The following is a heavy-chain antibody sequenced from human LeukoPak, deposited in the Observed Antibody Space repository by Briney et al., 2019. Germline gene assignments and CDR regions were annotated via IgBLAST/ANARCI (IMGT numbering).Heavy chain of an antibody. Sequence: SETLSLTCAVSGGSILSTNWWSWVRPPPGRGLEWIAEVHLSGASNYNPSLKSRVSMSIDKSRNQLSLELTSVTAADTAIYYCARESGAFSPFGFWGQGTLVTVSS. D-gene: IGHD1-26*01. J-gene: IGHJ4*02. CDR2: VHLSGAS. CDR3: ARESGAFSPFGF. CDR1: GGSILSTNW. V-gene: IGHV4-4*02.